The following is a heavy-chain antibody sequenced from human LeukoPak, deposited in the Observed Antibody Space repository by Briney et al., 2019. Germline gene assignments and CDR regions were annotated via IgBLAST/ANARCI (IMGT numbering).Heavy chain of an antibody. Sequence: PGESLKISCKGSGYSFTSYWIGWVRQAPGQGLEWMGIINPSGGSTSYAQKFQGRVTMTRDTSTSTVYMELSSLRSEDTAVYYCAREKGGYSGYDWGSYYYYGMDVWGQGTTVTVSS. CDR2: INPSGGST. D-gene: IGHD5-12*01. J-gene: IGHJ6*02. V-gene: IGHV1-46*01. CDR1: GYSFTSYW. CDR3: AREKGGYSGYDWGSYYYYGMDV.